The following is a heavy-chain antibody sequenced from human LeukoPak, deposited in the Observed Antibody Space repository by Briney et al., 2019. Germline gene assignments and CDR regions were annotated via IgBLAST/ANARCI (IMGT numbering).Heavy chain of an antibody. CDR3: ARSEEDRYYYGMDV. CDR1: GGSISSYY. J-gene: IGHJ6*02. D-gene: IGHD2-15*01. CDR2: IYTSGST. V-gene: IGHV4-4*07. Sequence: PSETLSLTCTVSGGSISSYYWSWLRQPAGKGLEWIGRIYTSGSTNYNPSLKSRVTMSVDTSKNQFTLKLSSVTAADTAVYYCARSEEDRYYYGMDVWGQGTTVTVSS.